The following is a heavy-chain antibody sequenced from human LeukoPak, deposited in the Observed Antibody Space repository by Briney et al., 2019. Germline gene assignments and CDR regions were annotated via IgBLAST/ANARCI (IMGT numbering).Heavy chain of an antibody. D-gene: IGHD6-13*01. CDR3: ARGDGSRLCDY. Sequence: GGSLRLSCAASGFTVSSNYMSWVRQAPGKGLEWVSSISRYSSNIYYADSVKGRFTISRDNAKNSLYLQMNSLRAEDTAVYYCARGDGSRLCDYWGQGTLVTVSS. CDR1: GFTVSSNY. V-gene: IGHV3-21*01. CDR2: ISRYSSNI. J-gene: IGHJ4*02.